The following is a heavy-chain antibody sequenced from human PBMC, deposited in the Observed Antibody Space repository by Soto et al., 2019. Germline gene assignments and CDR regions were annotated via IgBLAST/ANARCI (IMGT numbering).Heavy chain of an antibody. Sequence: EVQLLESGGGLVQPGESLRLSCAASGFTFSYYWMHWVRQAPGMGLVWVSRIHSDGSSTTYADSVKGRFTISRDNARNTLYLQMNSLRAEDTAGYYCARGDRGALDLWGQGTVLTVSS. V-gene: IGHV3-74*01. CDR1: GFTFSYYW. D-gene: IGHD1-26*01. CDR3: ARGDRGALDL. CDR2: IHSDGSST. J-gene: IGHJ3*01.